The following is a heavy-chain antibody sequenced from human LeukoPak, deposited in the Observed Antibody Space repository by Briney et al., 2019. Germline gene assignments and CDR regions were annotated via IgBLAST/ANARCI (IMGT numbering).Heavy chain of an antibody. Sequence: GGSLRLSCAASGFTISSSDMTWVRQAPGKGLEWVSLIYSGGNTYYADSTKGRFTISRDNSKNTLYLQMNSLRAEDTAVYYCVIWGGYGHGIEYWGQGTLVTVSS. CDR2: IYSGGNT. J-gene: IGHJ4*02. CDR1: GFTISSSD. CDR3: VIWGGYGHGIEY. D-gene: IGHD3-16*01. V-gene: IGHV3-66*01.